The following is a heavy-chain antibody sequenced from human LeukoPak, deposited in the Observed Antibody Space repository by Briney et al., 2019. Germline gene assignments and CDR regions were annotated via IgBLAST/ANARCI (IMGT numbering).Heavy chain of an antibody. CDR2: INPSGGST. D-gene: IGHD2-2*01. J-gene: IGHJ4*02. Sequence: ATVRVSCKASGYTFTSYYMHWVRQAPGQGLEWMGIINPSGGSTSYAQKFQGRVTMTRDTSTSTVYMELSSLRSEDTAVYYCARENIVVGPTDYWGQGTLVTVS. V-gene: IGHV1-46*01. CDR3: ARENIVVGPTDY. CDR1: GYTFTSYY.